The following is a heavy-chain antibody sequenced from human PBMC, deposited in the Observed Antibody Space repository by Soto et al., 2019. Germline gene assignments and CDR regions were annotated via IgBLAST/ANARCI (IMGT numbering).Heavy chain of an antibody. CDR2: ISGSGGST. V-gene: IGHV3-23*01. D-gene: IGHD3-22*01. J-gene: IGHJ3*02. CDR3: AKDYGIYDSSGYLLFDAFDI. CDR1: GFTFSSYA. Sequence: GGSLRLSCAASGFTFSSYAVSWVRQAPGKGLEWVSAISGSGGSTYYADSVKGRFTISRDNSKNTLYLQMNSLRAEATAVYYCAKDYGIYDSSGYLLFDAFDIWGQGTMVTVSS.